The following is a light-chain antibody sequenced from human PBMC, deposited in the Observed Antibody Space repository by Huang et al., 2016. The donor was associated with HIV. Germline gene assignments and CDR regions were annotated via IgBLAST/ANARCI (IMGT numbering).Light chain of an antibody. CDR2: AAS. CDR3: QQYYTYPHS. Sequence: AIRMTQSPSALSASTGDRVTITCRASQGISSYLAWYQQKPGKAPKLLIKAASPLQSGVPSRFSGSGFGTDFTLTISSLQSEDLGSYHCQQYYTYPHSFGQGTKLEI. J-gene: IGKJ2*01. CDR1: QGISSY. V-gene: IGKV1-8*01.